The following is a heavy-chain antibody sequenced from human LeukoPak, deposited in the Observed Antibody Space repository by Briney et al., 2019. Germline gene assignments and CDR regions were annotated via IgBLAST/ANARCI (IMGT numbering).Heavy chain of an antibody. D-gene: IGHD3-22*01. CDR3: ARVVDYYDSSGFHDY. J-gene: IGHJ4*02. CDR2: INHSGST. CDR1: GGSFSGYY. V-gene: IGHV4-34*01. Sequence: PSETLSLTCAVYGGSFSGYYWSWIRQPPGKGLEWIGEINHSGSTNYNPSLKSRVTISVDTSKNQFSLKLSSVTAADTAVYYCARVVDYYDSSGFHDYWGQGTLVTVPS.